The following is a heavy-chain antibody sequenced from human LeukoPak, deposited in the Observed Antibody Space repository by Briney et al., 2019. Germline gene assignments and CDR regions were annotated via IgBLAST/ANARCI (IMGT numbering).Heavy chain of an antibody. CDR1: GGSISSSSYY. V-gene: IGHV4-39*07. CDR3: ARSVEGYCSGGSCYSYYYYMDV. Sequence: SETPSLTCTVSGGSISSSSYYWGWLRQPPGKGLEWIGSIYYSGSTYYNPSLKSRVTISVDTSKNQFSLKLSSMTAADTAVYYCARSVEGYCSGGSCYSYYYYMDVWGKETTVTVSS. D-gene: IGHD2-15*01. CDR2: IYYSGST. J-gene: IGHJ6*03.